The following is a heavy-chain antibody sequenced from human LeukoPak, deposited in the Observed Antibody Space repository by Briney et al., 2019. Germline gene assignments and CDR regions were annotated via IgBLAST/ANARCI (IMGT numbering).Heavy chain of an antibody. D-gene: IGHD6-19*01. J-gene: IGHJ4*02. CDR2: ISSSGTTI. CDR3: ARGIAVAVFDY. CDR1: GFTFSDYY. Sequence: GGSLRLSCAASGFTFSDYYMTWIRQAPGKGLEWLSYISSSGTTIYYADSVKGRFTISRDDAKNSLYLQMNSLRAEDTAVYYCARGIAVAVFDYWGQGTLVTVSS. V-gene: IGHV3-11*01.